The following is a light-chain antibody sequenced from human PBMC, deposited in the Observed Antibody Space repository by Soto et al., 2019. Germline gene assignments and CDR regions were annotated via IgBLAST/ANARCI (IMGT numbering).Light chain of an antibody. CDR3: QQYGSSPQT. V-gene: IGKV3-20*01. Sequence: ETEFTQSPCTLSLSPGERDTLSCRASQTVTSSYLAWYQQKPGQAPRLLFYGASNRATGIPDRFSGSGSGTDFSLTISRLEPEDIAVYYCQQYGSSPQTFGQGTKV. CDR1: QTVTSSY. CDR2: GAS. J-gene: IGKJ1*01.